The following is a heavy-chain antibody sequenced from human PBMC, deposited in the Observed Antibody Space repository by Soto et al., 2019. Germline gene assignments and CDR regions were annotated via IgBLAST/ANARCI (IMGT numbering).Heavy chain of an antibody. D-gene: IGHD2-15*01. Sequence: QVQLVESGGGVVQPGRSLRLSCAASGFTFSSHGMHWVRQAPGKGLEWVAGISYDGSYKYYSDSVKGRFTISRDNSKNTLYLQMNSLRAEDTSVYYCAKDSEGYCSGGSCFSFDYWGQGTLLTVSS. CDR2: ISYDGSYK. CDR1: GFTFSSHG. J-gene: IGHJ4*02. CDR3: AKDSEGYCSGGSCFSFDY. V-gene: IGHV3-30*18.